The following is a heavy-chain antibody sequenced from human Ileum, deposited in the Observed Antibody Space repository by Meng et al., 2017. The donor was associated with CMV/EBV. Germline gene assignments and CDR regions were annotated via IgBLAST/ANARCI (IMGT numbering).Heavy chain of an antibody. CDR3: AKDFWRGYYQGYFDY. J-gene: IGHJ4*02. Sequence: GESLKISCAASGFTFSSYGMHWVRQAPGKGLEWVAVIWYDGSYKYYADSVKGRFTISRDNSKNTLYLQMNSLRAEDTAVYYCAKDFWRGYYQGYFDYWGQGTLVTGAS. V-gene: IGHV3-33*06. CDR2: IWYDGSYK. D-gene: IGHD3-3*01. CDR1: GFTFSSYG.